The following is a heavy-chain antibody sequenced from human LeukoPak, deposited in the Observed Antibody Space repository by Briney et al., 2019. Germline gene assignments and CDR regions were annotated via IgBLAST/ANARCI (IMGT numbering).Heavy chain of an antibody. Sequence: SETLSLTCTVSGGSISSTGYYWGWIRQPPGKGLEWIGSVSYSGSTYYNPSLKSRVTTSVDTSKNQFSLKLSSVTAADTAVYYCARLDYGDRFGYWGQGTLVTVSS. CDR2: VSYSGST. V-gene: IGHV4-39*01. CDR1: GGSISSTGYY. D-gene: IGHD4-17*01. J-gene: IGHJ4*02. CDR3: ARLDYGDRFGY.